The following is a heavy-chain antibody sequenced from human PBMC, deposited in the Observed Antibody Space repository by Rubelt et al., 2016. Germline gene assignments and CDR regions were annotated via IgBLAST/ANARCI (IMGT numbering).Heavy chain of an antibody. CDR2: ISYDGSNK. V-gene: IGHV3-30*04. J-gene: IGHJ4*02. CDR3: ARGRLGDY. Sequence: KGLEWVAVISYDGSNKYYADSVKGRFTISRDNSKNTLYLQMNSLRAEDTAVYYCARGRLGDYWGQGTLVTVSS. D-gene: IGHD3-3*01.